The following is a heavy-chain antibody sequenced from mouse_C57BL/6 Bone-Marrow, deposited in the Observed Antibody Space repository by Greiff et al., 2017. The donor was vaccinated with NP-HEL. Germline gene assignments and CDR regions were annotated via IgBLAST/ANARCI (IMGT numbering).Heavy chain of an antibody. J-gene: IGHJ4*01. V-gene: IGHV2-9-1*01. CDR2: IWTGGGT. Sequence: QVQLQQSGPGLVAPSQSLSITCTVSGFSLTSYAISWVRQPPGQGLEWLGVIWTGGGTNYNSALKSRLSISKDNSKSQVFLKMNSLQTDDTARYYCAREGYGNYVDYAMDYWGQGTSVTVSS. D-gene: IGHD2-10*02. CDR1: GFSLTSYA. CDR3: AREGYGNYVDYAMDY.